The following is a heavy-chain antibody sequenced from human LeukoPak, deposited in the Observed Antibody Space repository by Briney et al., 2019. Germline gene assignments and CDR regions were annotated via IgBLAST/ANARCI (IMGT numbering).Heavy chain of an antibody. CDR1: GFTFDDYA. Sequence: GGSLRLSCAASGFTFDDYAMTWVRQAPGKGLEWVGFIASKTYGGTAEYAASVKGRFTISRDDSKSIAYLQMNSLKTEDTAVYFCSRDQTPYYWGQGTLVTVSS. CDR3: SRDQTPYY. J-gene: IGHJ4*02. V-gene: IGHV3-49*04. CDR2: IASKTYGGTA.